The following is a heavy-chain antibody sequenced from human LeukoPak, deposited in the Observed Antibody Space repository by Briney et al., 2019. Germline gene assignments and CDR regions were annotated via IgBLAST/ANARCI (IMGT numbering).Heavy chain of an antibody. CDR2: ISGSGGST. Sequence: PGGSLRLSCAASGFTFSSYAMSWVRQAPGKGLEWVSAISGSGGSTYYADSVKGRFTISRDNSKNMLYLQMNSLRVEDTAVYYCAREMGYYYGSGSYEDYWGQGTLVTVSS. J-gene: IGHJ4*02. CDR1: GFTFSSYA. D-gene: IGHD3-10*01. CDR3: AREMGYYYGSGSYEDY. V-gene: IGHV3-23*01.